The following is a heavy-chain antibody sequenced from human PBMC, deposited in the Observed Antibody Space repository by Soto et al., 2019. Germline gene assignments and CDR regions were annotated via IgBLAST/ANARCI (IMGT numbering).Heavy chain of an antibody. CDR3: AKDFSSGWFKAGVKPDY. V-gene: IGHV3-11*01. Sequence: GGSLRLSCAASGFTFSDYYMSWIRQAPGKGLEWVSYISSSGSTIYYADSVKGRFTISRDNAKNSLYLQMNSLRAEDTAVYYCAKDFSSGWFKAGVKPDYWGQGALVTVSS. D-gene: IGHD6-19*01. CDR2: ISSSGSTI. CDR1: GFTFSDYY. J-gene: IGHJ4*02.